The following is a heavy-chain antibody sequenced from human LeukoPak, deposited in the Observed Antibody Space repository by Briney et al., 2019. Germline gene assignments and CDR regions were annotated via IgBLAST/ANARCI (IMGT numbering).Heavy chain of an antibody. V-gene: IGHV3-7*01. CDR3: ARVRIAAAGGWFDP. Sequence: GGSLRLSCAASGFTFSSHWMSWVRQAPGKGLEWVANIKQDGSEKYYVDSVKGRFTISRDNAKNSLYLQMNSLRAEDTAVYYCARVRIAAAGGWFDPWGQGTLVTVSS. CDR1: GFTFSSHW. J-gene: IGHJ5*02. CDR2: IKQDGSEK. D-gene: IGHD6-13*01.